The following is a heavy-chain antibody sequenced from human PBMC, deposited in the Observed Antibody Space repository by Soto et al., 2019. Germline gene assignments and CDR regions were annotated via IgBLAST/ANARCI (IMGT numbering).Heavy chain of an antibody. CDR2: IYYSGST. V-gene: IGHV4-59*01. D-gene: IGHD4-17*01. Sequence: QVQLQESGPGLVKPSETLSLTCTVSGGSISSYYWSWIRQPPGKGLEWIGYIYYSGSTNYNPSLQSRVTISVDTSKNQFSLKLSSVTAADTAVYYCARGLDDYGDLDAFDIWGQGTMVTVSS. J-gene: IGHJ3*02. CDR1: GGSISSYY. CDR3: ARGLDDYGDLDAFDI.